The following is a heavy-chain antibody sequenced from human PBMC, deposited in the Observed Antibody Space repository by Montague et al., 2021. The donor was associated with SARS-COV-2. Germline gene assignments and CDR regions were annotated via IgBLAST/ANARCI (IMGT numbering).Heavy chain of an antibody. CDR1: GFTFADCA. Sequence: SLRLSCAASGFTFADCAMHWVRQAPGKGLEWVSGISWNSGSVGYADSVKGRFTISRDNAKNSLYLQMNSLRAEDTALYYCAKWTTITFGSGSHPYGMDVWGQGTTVTVSS. CDR3: AKWTTITFGSGSHPYGMDV. J-gene: IGHJ6*02. CDR2: ISWNSGSV. D-gene: IGHD3-10*01. V-gene: IGHV3-9*01.